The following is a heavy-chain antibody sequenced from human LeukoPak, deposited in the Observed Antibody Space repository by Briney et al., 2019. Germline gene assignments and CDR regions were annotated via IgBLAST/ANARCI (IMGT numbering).Heavy chain of an antibody. CDR3: ARDGRGRPMVRGVIISWFDP. Sequence: GASVKVSCKASGGTFSSYAISWVRQAPGQGLEWMGGIIPIFGTANYAQKFQGRVTITADESTSTAYMELRSLRSDDTAVYYCARDGRGRPMVRGVIISWFDPWGQGTLVTVSS. J-gene: IGHJ5*02. V-gene: IGHV1-69*13. CDR2: IIPIFGTA. CDR1: GGTFSSYA. D-gene: IGHD3-10*01.